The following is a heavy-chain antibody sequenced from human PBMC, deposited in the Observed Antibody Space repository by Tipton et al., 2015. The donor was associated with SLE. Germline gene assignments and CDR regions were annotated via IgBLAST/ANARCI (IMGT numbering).Heavy chain of an antibody. V-gene: IGHV4-34*01. CDR2: INHSGST. CDR1: GGSISSHY. D-gene: IGHD6-19*01. Sequence: TLSLTCTVSGGSISSHYWSWIRQPPGKGLEWIGEINHSGSTNYNPSLKSRVTISVDTSKNQFSLKLSSVTAADTAVYYCAGRAVAGPFDYWGQGTLVTVSS. CDR3: AGRAVAGPFDY. J-gene: IGHJ4*02.